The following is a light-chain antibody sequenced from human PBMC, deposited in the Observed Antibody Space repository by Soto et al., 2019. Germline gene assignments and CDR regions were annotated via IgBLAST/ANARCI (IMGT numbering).Light chain of an antibody. CDR3: QQYSAYWT. CDR2: KAS. V-gene: IGKV1-5*03. J-gene: IGKJ1*01. CDR1: QTVSNW. Sequence: DLQLTQSPSTLSASVGDRVTITCRASQTVSNWLAWFQQKPGKAPKLLIHKASSLGSGVPSRFSGSESGTEFTLTISSLQPEDFATYFCQQYSAYWTFGQGTKVELK.